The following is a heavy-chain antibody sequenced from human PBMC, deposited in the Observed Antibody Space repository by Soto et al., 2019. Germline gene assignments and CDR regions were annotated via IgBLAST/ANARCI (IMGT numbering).Heavy chain of an antibody. CDR3: ARHSGSGSPYYYYYGMDV. V-gene: IGHV5-51*01. CDR1: GYSFTSYW. J-gene: IGHJ6*02. CDR2: IYPGDSDT. D-gene: IGHD3-10*01. Sequence: GESLKISCKGSGYSFTSYWIGWVRQMPGKGLEWMGIIYPGDSDTRYSPSFQGQVTISADKSISTAYLQWSSLKASDTAMYYCARHSGSGSPYYYYYGMDVWGQGTTVTVSS.